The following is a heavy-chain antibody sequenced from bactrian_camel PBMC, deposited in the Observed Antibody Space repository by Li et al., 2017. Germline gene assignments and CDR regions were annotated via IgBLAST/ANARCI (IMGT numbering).Heavy chain of an antibody. V-gene: IGHV3S55*01. J-gene: IGHJ4*01. D-gene: IGHD5*01. Sequence: HVQLVESGGGSVQAGGSLRLSCAISGRSNENYFLAWFRQPPGKDREAVATIDYYGDTNYENSVKGRFIISQDNTRRTLTLQMNNLQPEDTAIYYCAAKRVASTYCWGSYDYFGQGTQVTVS. CDR1: GRSNENYF. CDR2: IDYYGDT. CDR3: AAKRVASTYCWGSYDY.